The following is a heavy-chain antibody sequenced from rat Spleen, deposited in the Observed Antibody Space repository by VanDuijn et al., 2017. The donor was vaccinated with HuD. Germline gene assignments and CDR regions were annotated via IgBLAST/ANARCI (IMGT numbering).Heavy chain of an antibody. Sequence: EVQLVESGGGLVQPGRSLKLSCAASGFTFSNYGMHWIRQAPTKGLEWVASVSPTGGSTYYRDSVKGRFTISRDNAKSTLYLQMDSLRSEDTATYYCTAHCNRVSRFAYCGQGTLVTVSS. J-gene: IGHJ3*01. CDR2: VSPTGGST. D-gene: IGHD1-4*01. V-gene: IGHV5-19*01. CDR3: TAHCNRVSRFAY. CDR1: GFTFSNYG.